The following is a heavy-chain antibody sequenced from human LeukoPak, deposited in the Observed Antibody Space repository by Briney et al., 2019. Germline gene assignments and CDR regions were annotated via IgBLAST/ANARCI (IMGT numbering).Heavy chain of an antibody. CDR2: ISHDGSNK. Sequence: GGSLRLSCAASGFTFSRHVMHWVRQAPGKGLDWVAVISHDGSNKYYADSVKGRFTISRDNSKNTLYLQMNSLRAEDTAVYYCARPYYSSAYYGDAFDIWGQGTVVTVSS. CDR1: GFTFSRHV. V-gene: IGHV3-30*03. J-gene: IGHJ3*02. CDR3: ARPYYSSAYYGDAFDI. D-gene: IGHD6-19*01.